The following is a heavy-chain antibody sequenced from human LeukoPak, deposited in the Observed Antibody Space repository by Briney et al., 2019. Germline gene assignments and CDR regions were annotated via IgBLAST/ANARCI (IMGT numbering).Heavy chain of an antibody. CDR1: GGSISSSNW. J-gene: IGHJ1*01. V-gene: IGHV4-4*02. Sequence: SETLSLTCAVSGGSISSSNWWGWVRQPPGKGLEWIGEIYHSGSTNYNPSLKSRVAISVDKSKNQFSLKLSSVTAADTAVYYCASPEGQSGSLSFQHWGQGTLVTVSS. CDR2: IYHSGST. CDR3: ASPEGQSGSLSFQH. D-gene: IGHD1-26*01.